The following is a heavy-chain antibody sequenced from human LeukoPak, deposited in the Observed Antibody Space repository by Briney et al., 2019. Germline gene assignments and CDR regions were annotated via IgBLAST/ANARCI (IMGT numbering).Heavy chain of an antibody. Sequence: ASVKVSCKASGYTFTGYYMHWVRQAPGQGLEWMGWINPNSGGTNYAQKFQGRATMTRDTSISTAYMELSRLRSDDTAVYYCARDIGRGRLAVVLGGYFDYWGQGTLVTVSS. J-gene: IGHJ4*02. D-gene: IGHD6-19*01. CDR1: GYTFTGYY. V-gene: IGHV1-2*02. CDR2: INPNSGGT. CDR3: ARDIGRGRLAVVLGGYFDY.